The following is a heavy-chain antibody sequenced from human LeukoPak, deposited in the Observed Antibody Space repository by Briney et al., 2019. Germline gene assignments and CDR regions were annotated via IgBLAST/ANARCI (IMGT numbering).Heavy chain of an antibody. CDR2: IYPRDGST. J-gene: IGHJ4*02. CDR1: GYIFTSNY. CDR3: ARDQEGLEY. Sequence: ASVKVSCTASGYIFTSNYIHWVRQAPGQGLEWMGMIYPRDGSTSYAQRFQDRVTVTRDTSTSTVHMELSGLRSEDTAVYYCARDQEGLEYWGQGTQVTVSS. V-gene: IGHV1-46*01.